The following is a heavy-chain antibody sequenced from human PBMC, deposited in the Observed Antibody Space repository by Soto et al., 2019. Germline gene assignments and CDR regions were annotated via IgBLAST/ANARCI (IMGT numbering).Heavy chain of an antibody. V-gene: IGHV4-59*12. CDR3: ARVSFAHCSSTSCSNNWFDP. CDR2: IYHSGST. Sequence: PSETLSLTCTVSGGSISSYYWSWIRQPPGKGLEWIGEIYHSGSTNYNPSLKSRVTISVDKSKNQFSLKLSSVTAADTAVYYCARVSFAHCSSTSCSNNWFDPWGQGTLVTVSS. D-gene: IGHD2-2*01. J-gene: IGHJ5*02. CDR1: GGSISSYY.